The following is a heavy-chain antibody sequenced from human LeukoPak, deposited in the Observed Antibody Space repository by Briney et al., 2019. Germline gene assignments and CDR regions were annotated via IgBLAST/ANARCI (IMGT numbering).Heavy chain of an antibody. J-gene: IGHJ4*02. CDR2: INPSGGST. D-gene: IGHD4-17*01. CDR1: GYTFTSYG. Sequence: ASVKVSCKASGYTFTSYGISWVRQAPGQGLEWMGIINPSGGSTSYAQKFQGRVTMTRDTSTSTVYMELSSLRSEDTAVYYCARDRSGDYPDYWDQGTLVTVSS. CDR3: ARDRSGDYPDY. V-gene: IGHV1-46*01.